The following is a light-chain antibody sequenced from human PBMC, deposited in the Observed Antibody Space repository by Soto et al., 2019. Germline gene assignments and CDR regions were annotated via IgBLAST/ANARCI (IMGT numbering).Light chain of an antibody. CDR1: KLGNKY. V-gene: IGLV3-1*01. Sequence: SYELTQPPSVSVSPGQTAIITCSGDKLGNKYACWYQQKPGQSPVLVIYQDNKRPSGIPERFSGSNSGNTATLTISGTQAMDEADYYCQAWDSRSYVVFGGGTKFTVL. CDR3: QAWDSRSYVV. J-gene: IGLJ2*01. CDR2: QDN.